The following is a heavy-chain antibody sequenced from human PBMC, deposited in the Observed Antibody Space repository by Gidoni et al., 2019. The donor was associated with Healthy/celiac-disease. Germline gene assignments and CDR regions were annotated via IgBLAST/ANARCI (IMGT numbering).Heavy chain of an antibody. J-gene: IGHJ6*03. CDR1: GYSFTSYW. V-gene: IGHV5-10-1*01. CDR3: ARLPDYYYYMDV. CDR2: IDPSVSYT. Sequence: EVQLVQSGAEVKKPGESLRISCKGSGYSFTSYWISWVRQMPGKGLEWMGRIDPSVSYTNYSPSFQGHVTISADKPISTAYLQWSSLKASDTAMYYCARLPDYYYYMDVWGKGTTVTVSS.